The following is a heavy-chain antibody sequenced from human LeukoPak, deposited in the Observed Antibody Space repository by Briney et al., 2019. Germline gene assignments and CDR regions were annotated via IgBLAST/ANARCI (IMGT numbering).Heavy chain of an antibody. V-gene: IGHV4-59*08. D-gene: IGHD4-17*01. CDR3: ARHVYGRGMYV. CDR2: ISSSGA. J-gene: IGHJ6*04. Sequence: SETLSLACTVSGDSFSAYYWGWIRQPPGKGLECVGYISSSGAAYNPSLRGRLTISMDTSKNQFSLTLSAVTAADTGLCYCARHVYGRGMYVWGKGTTVTVSS. CDR1: GDSFSAYY.